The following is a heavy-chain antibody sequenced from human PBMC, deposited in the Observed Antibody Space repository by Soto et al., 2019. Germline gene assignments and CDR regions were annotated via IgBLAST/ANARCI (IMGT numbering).Heavy chain of an antibody. V-gene: IGHV3-30*18. D-gene: IGHD6-13*01. J-gene: IGHJ4*02. CDR1: GFTFSSYG. Sequence: GGSLRLSCAASGFTFSSYGMHWVRQAPGKGLEWVAVISYDGSNKYYADSVKGRFTISRDNSKNTLYLQMNSLRAEDTAVYYCAKDAAAAGTHYFDYWGQGTLVTVSS. CDR3: AKDAAAAGTHYFDY. CDR2: ISYDGSNK.